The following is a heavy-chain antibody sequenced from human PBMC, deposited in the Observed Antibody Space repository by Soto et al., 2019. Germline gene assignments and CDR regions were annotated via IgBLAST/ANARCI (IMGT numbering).Heavy chain of an antibody. Sequence: VKVSCKASGCTFSSYAISWVRQAPGQGLEWMGGIIPIFGTANYAQKFQGRVTITADESTSTAYMELSSLRSEDTAVYYCAREDEEVAVAETNWFDPWGQGTLVTVSS. D-gene: IGHD6-19*01. V-gene: IGHV1-69*13. CDR1: GCTFSSYA. CDR3: AREDEEVAVAETNWFDP. J-gene: IGHJ5*02. CDR2: IIPIFGTA.